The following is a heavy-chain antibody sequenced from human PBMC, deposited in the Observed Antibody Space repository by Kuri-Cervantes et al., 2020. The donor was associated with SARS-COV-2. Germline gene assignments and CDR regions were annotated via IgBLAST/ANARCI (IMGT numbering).Heavy chain of an antibody. V-gene: IGHV4-34*01. CDR3: ARGLKPLVATTLYYFDY. D-gene: IGHD5-12*01. CDR2: INHSGST. Sequence: GSLRLSCAVYGGSFSGYYWSWIRQPPGKGLEWIGEINHSGSTNYNPSLKSRVTISVDTSKNQFSLKLSSVTAADTAVYYCARGLKPLVATTLYYFDYWGQGTLVTVSS. J-gene: IGHJ4*02. CDR1: GGSFSGYY.